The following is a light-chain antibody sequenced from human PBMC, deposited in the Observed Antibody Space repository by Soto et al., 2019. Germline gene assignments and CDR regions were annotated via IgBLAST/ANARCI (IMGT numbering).Light chain of an antibody. CDR1: RRDVGGYNY. CDR2: EVT. Sequence: QSALTQPPSASGSPGQSVRISCTGTRRDVGGYNYVAWYQQHPDKAPKLMIYEVTKRPSGVPDRFSGSKSGNTAFLTVSGLQPGDEADYYCSSYVGSDVVVFGTGTKLTVL. V-gene: IGLV2-8*01. CDR3: SSYVGSDVVV. J-gene: IGLJ1*01.